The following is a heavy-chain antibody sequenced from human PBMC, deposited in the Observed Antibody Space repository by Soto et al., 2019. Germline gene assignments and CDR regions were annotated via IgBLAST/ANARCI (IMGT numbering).Heavy chain of an antibody. CDR2: ISGSGVST. CDR1: GFTFSSYA. D-gene: IGHD3-22*01. J-gene: IGHJ3*02. Sequence: PGGSLRLSCAASGFTFSSYAMSWVRQAPGKGLEWVSAISGSGVSTYYADSVKGRFTISRDNFKNTLYLQMYSLRAEDTALYYCAKDHVAQVDRSGSYYGSLHDAFDIWGQGTMVTVS. CDR3: AKDHVAQVDRSGSYYGSLHDAFDI. V-gene: IGHV3-23*01.